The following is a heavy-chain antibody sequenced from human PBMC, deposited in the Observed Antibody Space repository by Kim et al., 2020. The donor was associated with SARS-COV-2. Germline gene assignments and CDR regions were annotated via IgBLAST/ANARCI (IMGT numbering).Heavy chain of an antibody. Sequence: GGSLRLSCAASGFTFSNAWMSWVRQAPGKGLEWVGRIKSKTDGGTTDYAAPVKGRFTISRDDSKNTLYLQMNSLKTEDTAVYYCTTELSWDYDILTGYYTSAASPFYWGQGTLVTVSS. D-gene: IGHD3-9*01. V-gene: IGHV3-15*01. CDR2: IKSKTDGGTT. CDR1: GFTFSNAW. CDR3: TTELSWDYDILTGYYTSAASPFY. J-gene: IGHJ4*02.